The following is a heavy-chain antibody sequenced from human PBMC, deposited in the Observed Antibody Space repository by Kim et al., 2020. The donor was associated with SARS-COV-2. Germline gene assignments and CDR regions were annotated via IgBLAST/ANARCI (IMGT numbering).Heavy chain of an antibody. D-gene: IGHD1-26*01. CDR2: MNPNSDNT. CDR3: ATRFIVGATYYYYGMDV. V-gene: IGHV1-8*01. Sequence: ASVKVSCKASGYTFTNYDINWVRQATGQGLEWMGWMNPNSDNTGYAQKFQGRVTMTTNTSISTAYMELSSLRSEDTAVYYCATRFIVGATYYYYGMDVWGQGTTVTVSS. CDR1: GYTFTNYD. J-gene: IGHJ6*02.